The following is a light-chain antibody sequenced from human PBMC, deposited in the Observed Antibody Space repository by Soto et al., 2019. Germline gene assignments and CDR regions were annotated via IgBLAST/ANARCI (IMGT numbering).Light chain of an antibody. CDR2: GAS. J-gene: IGKJ2*01. V-gene: IGKV3-20*01. Sequence: EIVLTQSPGTLSLSPGERATLSCRASQSVGSSYLAWYQQKPGQAPRLLIYGASSRATGIPARLSGSGSGTDFPLTISRLEPEDFAVYYCQQYGSSPPYTFGQGTKLEIK. CDR1: QSVGSSY. CDR3: QQYGSSPPYT.